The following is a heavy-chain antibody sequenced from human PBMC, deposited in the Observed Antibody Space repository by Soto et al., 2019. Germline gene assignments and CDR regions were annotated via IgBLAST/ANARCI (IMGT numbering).Heavy chain of an antibody. J-gene: IGHJ6*02. Sequence: GGSLSLSCAASGFTFSSYAMSWVRQAPGKGLEWVSAISGSVGSTYYADSVKGRFTISRDNSKNTLYLQMNSLRAEDTAVYYCAKDAYNAGYYYYGMDVWGQGTTVTVSS. CDR3: AKDAYNAGYYYYGMDV. CDR2: ISGSVGST. V-gene: IGHV3-23*01. CDR1: GFTFSSYA. D-gene: IGHD1-20*01.